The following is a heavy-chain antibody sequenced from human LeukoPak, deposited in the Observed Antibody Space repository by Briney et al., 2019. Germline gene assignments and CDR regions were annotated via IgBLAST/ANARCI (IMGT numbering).Heavy chain of an antibody. V-gene: IGHV3-23*01. Sequence: GGSLRLSCAASGFTFSSYSMNWVRQAPGKGLEWVSAISGSGGSTYYADSVKGQFTISRDNSKNTLYLQMNSLRAEDTAVYYCAKLGRSNNWNYGLDFDYWGQGTLVTVSS. CDR2: ISGSGGST. J-gene: IGHJ4*02. CDR1: GFTFSSYS. CDR3: AKLGRSNNWNYGLDFDY. D-gene: IGHD1-7*01.